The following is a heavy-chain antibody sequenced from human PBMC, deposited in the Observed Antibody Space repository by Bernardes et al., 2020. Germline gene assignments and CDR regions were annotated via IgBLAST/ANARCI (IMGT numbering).Heavy chain of an antibody. V-gene: IGHV1-8*01. CDR2: MNPNTGNT. Sequence: ASVTVSCKASGYTFTSYDINWVRQATGQGLEWMGWMNPNTGNTGYAQKFQGRVTMTRNTSISTAYMELRSLKSEDTAVYYCARFSKGSEYYDILTGYHQYAHYFDYWGQGNLVTVYS. CDR3: ARFSKGSEYYDILTGYHQYAHYFDY. D-gene: IGHD3-9*01. J-gene: IGHJ4*02. CDR1: GYTFTSYD.